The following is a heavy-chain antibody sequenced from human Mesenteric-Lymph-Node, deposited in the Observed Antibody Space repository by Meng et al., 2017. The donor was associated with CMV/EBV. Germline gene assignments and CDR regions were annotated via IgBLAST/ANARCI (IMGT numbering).Heavy chain of an antibody. V-gene: IGHV1-2*02. Sequence: ASVKVSCKASGYTFTDYYIHWVRQAPEQGLEWMGWINPNTGGTVSAQKSRGRVTMTRYTSISTAYMKLSSLGSDDTAVYYCSRFIPAPQGGDYWGQGTMVTVSS. CDR1: GYTFTDYY. CDR3: SRFIPAPQGGDY. CDR2: INPNTGGT. D-gene: IGHD6-6*01. J-gene: IGHJ4*02.